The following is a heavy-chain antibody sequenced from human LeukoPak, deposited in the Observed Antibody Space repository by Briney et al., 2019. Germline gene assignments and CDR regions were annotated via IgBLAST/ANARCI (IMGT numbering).Heavy chain of an antibody. D-gene: IGHD3-3*01. V-gene: IGHV4-39*07. CDR3: ARAPYDFWSGYSD. CDR2: IYYSGST. Sequence: SETLSLTCTVSGGSISSSSYYWGWIRQPPGKGLEWIGSIYYSGSTYYNPSLKSRVTISVDTSKNQFSLKLSSVTAADTAVYYCARAPYDFWSGYSDWGQGTLVTVSS. J-gene: IGHJ4*02. CDR1: GGSISSSSYY.